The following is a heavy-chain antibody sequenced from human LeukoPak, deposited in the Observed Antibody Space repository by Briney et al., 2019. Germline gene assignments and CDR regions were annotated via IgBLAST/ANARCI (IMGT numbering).Heavy chain of an antibody. Sequence: PGGSLRVSCAASGFTFSGSAMHWVRQASGEGLEWVGRIRSKASSYATTYAASVKGRFTISRDDSKNTAYLQMNSLKTEDTAVYYCTTTTVGARWPGAFDIWGQGTMVTVSS. CDR2: IRSKASSYAT. CDR3: TTTTVGARWPGAFDI. V-gene: IGHV3-73*01. J-gene: IGHJ3*02. D-gene: IGHD1-26*01. CDR1: GFTFSGSA.